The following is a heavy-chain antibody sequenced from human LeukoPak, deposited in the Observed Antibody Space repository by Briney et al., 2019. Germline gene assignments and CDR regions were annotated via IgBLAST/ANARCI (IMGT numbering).Heavy chain of an antibody. CDR2: INHSGST. J-gene: IGHJ6*03. Sequence: SETLSLTCAVYGGSFSGYYWSWIRQPPGKGLEWIGEINHSGSTNYNPSLKSRVTISVDTSKNQFSLKLSSVTAADTAVYYCAPLVTINGYYYYMDVWGKGTTVTISS. V-gene: IGHV4-34*01. CDR1: GGSFSGYY. D-gene: IGHD5-12*01. CDR3: APLVTINGYYYYMDV.